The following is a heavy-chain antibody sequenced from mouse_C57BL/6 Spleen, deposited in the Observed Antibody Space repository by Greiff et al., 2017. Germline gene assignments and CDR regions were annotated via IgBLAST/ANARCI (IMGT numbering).Heavy chain of an antibody. V-gene: IGHV5-17*01. CDR1: GFSFSDYG. CDR2: SSSDTSTI. Sequence: EVQVVESGRGLVKPARSLKLSCAASGFSFSDYGMHWFRQASEKGLAWVEYSSSDTSTIYYADTVKGRFTISRDNAKNTLFLQMTSLTSEDTATYYCARDVYYAMDYWGQGTAVTVSS. J-gene: IGHJ4*01. CDR3: ARDVYYAMDY.